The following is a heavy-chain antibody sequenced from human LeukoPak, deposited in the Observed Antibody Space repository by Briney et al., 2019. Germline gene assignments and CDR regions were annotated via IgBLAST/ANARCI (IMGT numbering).Heavy chain of an antibody. CDR3: ARVSRGAAGEYFQH. CDR1: GGTFSSYA. D-gene: IGHD6-13*01. V-gene: IGHV1-69*04. J-gene: IGHJ1*01. Sequence: SVKVSCKASGGTFSSYAISWVRQAPGQGLEWMRRIIPILGIANYAQKFQGRVTITADKSTSTAYMELSSLRSEDTAVYYCARVSRGAAGEYFQHWGQGTLVTVSS. CDR2: IIPILGIA.